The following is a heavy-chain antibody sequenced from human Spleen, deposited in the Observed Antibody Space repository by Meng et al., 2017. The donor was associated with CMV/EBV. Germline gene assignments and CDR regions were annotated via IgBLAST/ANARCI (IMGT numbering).Heavy chain of an antibody. Sequence: GGSLRLSCAASGFSFNNYAVHWVRQAPGKGLEWVAVTSYDGTKKFYADSVKGRFTISRANSKNTLYLQMNSLRAEDTAVYYCARDIRLSYSSTSLGLDVWGQGTTVTVSS. CDR1: GFSFNNYA. CDR3: ARDIRLSYSSTSLGLDV. V-gene: IGHV3-30-3*01. J-gene: IGHJ6*02. D-gene: IGHD2-2*01. CDR2: TSYDGTKK.